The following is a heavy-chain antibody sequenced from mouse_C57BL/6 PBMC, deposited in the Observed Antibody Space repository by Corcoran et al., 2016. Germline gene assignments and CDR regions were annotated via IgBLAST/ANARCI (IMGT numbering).Heavy chain of an antibody. CDR2: INTYSGVP. D-gene: IGHD2-2*01. Sequence: QIQLVQSGPELKKPGETVKISCKASGYTFTTYGMSWVKQAPGKGLKWMGWINTYSGVPTYADDFKGRFAFSLETSASTAYLQINNLKNEDTATYFCARVYGYGDAMDYWGQGTAVTVSS. J-gene: IGHJ4*01. CDR1: GYTFTTYG. CDR3: ARVYGYGDAMDY. V-gene: IGHV9-3*01.